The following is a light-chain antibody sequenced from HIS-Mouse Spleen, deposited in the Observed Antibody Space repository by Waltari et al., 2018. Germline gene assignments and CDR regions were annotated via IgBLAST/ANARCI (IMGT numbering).Light chain of an antibody. V-gene: IGLV2-11*01. J-gene: IGLJ2*01. Sequence: QSALTQPRSVSGSPGQSVTISCTGTSSDVGGYNYVSWYQQHPAKAPKPMIYDVSKRPSGVPDRFSGSKSGNTASLTISGLQAEDEADYYCCSYAGSYTLVFGGGTKLTVL. CDR3: CSYAGSYTLV. CDR1: SSDVGGYNY. CDR2: DVS.